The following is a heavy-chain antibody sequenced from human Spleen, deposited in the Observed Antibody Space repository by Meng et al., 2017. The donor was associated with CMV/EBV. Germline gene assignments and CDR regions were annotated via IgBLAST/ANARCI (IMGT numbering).Heavy chain of an antibody. V-gene: IGHV3-74*01. CDR2: IKYDGSSA. CDR1: DFAFSGFW. CDR3: TKSDYFDS. D-gene: IGHD3-3*01. J-gene: IGHJ4*02. Sequence: SLRLSCVGSDFAFSGFWMHWVRQAPGKGLVWVSRIKYDGSSANYADSVKGRFTISRDNAKNTLYLQMNSLRAEDTAVYYCTKSDYFDSWGQGTLVTVSS.